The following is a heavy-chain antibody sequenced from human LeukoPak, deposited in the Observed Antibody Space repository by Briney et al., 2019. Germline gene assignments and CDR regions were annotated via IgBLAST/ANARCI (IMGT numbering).Heavy chain of an antibody. CDR2: IYYSGST. V-gene: IGHV4-59*08. CDR1: GGSISSYH. CDR3: ARHSSGYLSYFDY. D-gene: IGHD3-22*01. Sequence: SETLSLTCTVSGGSISSYHWSWIRQPPGKGLEWIGYIYYSGSTNYNPSLKSRVTISLDASKNQFSLKVSSVTAADTAVYYCARHSSGYLSYFDYWGQGTLVPVSS. J-gene: IGHJ4*02.